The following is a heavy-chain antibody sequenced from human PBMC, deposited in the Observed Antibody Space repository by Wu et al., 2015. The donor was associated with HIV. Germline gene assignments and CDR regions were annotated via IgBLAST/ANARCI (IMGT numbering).Heavy chain of an antibody. CDR3: ASGETTERNYYYYYMDV. D-gene: IGHD4-17*01. Sequence: QVQLVQSGAEVKKPGSSVKVSCKASGGTFSSYAISWVRQAPGQGLEWMGGIIPIFGTANYAQKFQGRVTITADESTSTAYMELSSLRSEDTAVYYCASGETTERNYYYYYMDVWGQRDHGHRLL. CDR2: IIPIFGTA. V-gene: IGHV1-69*12. J-gene: IGHJ6*03. CDR1: GGTFSSYA.